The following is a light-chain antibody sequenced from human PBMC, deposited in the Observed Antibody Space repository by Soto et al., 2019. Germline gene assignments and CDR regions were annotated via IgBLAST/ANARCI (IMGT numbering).Light chain of an antibody. CDR2: AAS. CDR1: QGISSY. Sequence: IQLTPSPSSLSASVVDRVTITCRASQGISSYLAWYQQKPGKAPKLLIYAASTLQSGVPSRFSGSGSGTDFTLTISSLQPEDFATYYCQQLNSYPSITFGQGTRLEIK. V-gene: IGKV1-9*01. CDR3: QQLNSYPSIT. J-gene: IGKJ5*01.